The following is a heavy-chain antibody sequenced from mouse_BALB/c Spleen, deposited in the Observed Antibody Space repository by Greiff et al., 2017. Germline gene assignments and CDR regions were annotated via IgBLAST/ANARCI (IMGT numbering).Heavy chain of an antibody. CDR3: ARSPYGYDAWFAY. V-gene: IGHV1-7*01. CDR1: GYTFTSYW. D-gene: IGHD2-2*01. CDR2: INPSTGYT. J-gene: IGHJ3*01. Sequence: VKLVESGAELAKPGASVKMSCKASGYTFTSYWMHWVKQRPGQGLEWIGYINPSTGYTEYNQKFKDKATLTADKSSSTAYMQLSSLTSEDSAVYYCARSPYGYDAWFAYWGQGTLVTVSA.